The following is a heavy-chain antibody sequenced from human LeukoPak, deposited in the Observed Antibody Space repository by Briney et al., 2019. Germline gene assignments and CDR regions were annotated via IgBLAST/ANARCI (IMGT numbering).Heavy chain of an antibody. CDR3: AELGITMIGGV. V-gene: IGHV3-48*03. CDR1: GFAFSSYE. CDR2: ISSSGSTI. J-gene: IGHJ6*04. D-gene: IGHD3-10*02. Sequence: GGSLRLSCAASGFAFSSYEMNWVRQAPGKGLGWVSYISSSGSTIYYADSVKGRFTISRDNAKNSLYLQMNSLRAEDTAVYYCAELGITMIGGVWGKGTTVTISS.